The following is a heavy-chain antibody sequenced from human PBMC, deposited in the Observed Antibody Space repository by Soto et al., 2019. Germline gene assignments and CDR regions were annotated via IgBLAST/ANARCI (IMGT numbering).Heavy chain of an antibody. V-gene: IGHV3-74*03. J-gene: IGHJ3*02. CDR1: GFTFSRHW. CDR2: INTDESRT. Sequence: EVQLVESGGNLVQPGGSLRLSCAASGFTFSRHWMHWVRQAPGKGLVWVSQINTDESRTTYADAVKGRFTISRDNAKNTLYLQMNSLRAEDTAVYSCVSEIYSDYEYDAFDIWGQGTMVTVSS. D-gene: IGHD5-12*01. CDR3: VSEIYSDYEYDAFDI.